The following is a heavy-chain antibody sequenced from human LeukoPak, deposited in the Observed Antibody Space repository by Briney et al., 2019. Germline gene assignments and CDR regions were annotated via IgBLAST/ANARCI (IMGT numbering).Heavy chain of an antibody. Sequence: PGASLRLSCAASGFTFSSYSMNWVRQAPGKGLEWVPSISSSSSYIYYADSVKGRFTISRDNAKNSLYLQMNSLRAEDTAVYYCARVNLDCSSTSCYSDFDYWGQGTLVTVSS. J-gene: IGHJ4*02. D-gene: IGHD2-2*01. V-gene: IGHV3-21*01. CDR1: GFTFSSYS. CDR3: ARVNLDCSSTSCYSDFDY. CDR2: ISSSSSYI.